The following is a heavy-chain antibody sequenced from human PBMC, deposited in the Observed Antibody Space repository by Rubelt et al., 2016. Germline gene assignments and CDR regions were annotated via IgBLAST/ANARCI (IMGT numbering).Heavy chain of an antibody. CDR1: GGSISSSSYY. CDR3: ARALRYFVRWFDP. Sequence: QLQLQESGPGLVKPSETLSLTCTVSGGSISSSSYYWGWIRQPPGKGLEWIGSIYYSGSTYYNPSLKSRGTISVDTSKNQFSLKLSSVTAADTAVYYCARALRYFVRWFDPWGQGTLVTVSS. V-gene: IGHV4-39*07. J-gene: IGHJ5*02. D-gene: IGHD3-9*01. CDR2: IYYSGST.